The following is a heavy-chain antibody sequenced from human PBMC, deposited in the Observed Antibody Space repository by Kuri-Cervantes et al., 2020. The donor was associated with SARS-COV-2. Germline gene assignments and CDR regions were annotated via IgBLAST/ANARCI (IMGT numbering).Heavy chain of an antibody. J-gene: IGHJ3*02. D-gene: IGHD2-15*01. Sequence: GESLKISCAASGFTFSDYYMSWIRQAPGKGLEWVSYISSSGSTIYYADSVKGRFTISRDNAKNSLYLQMNSLRAEDTAVYYCARRLPREDAFDIWGQGTMVTVSS. V-gene: IGHV3-11*04. CDR3: ARRLPREDAFDI. CDR2: ISSSGSTI. CDR1: GFTFSDYY.